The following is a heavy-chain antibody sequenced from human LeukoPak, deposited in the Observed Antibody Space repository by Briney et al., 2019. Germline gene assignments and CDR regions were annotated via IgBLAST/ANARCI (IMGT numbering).Heavy chain of an antibody. CDR1: GFTISVYT. D-gene: IGHD7-27*01. Sequence: GGSLRLSCAASGFTISVYTMVWVRQAPGKGPEWVAVISYDGSKTYYGDSVKGRFTISRDNSKNTLWLQMNSLRVEDTAIYYCATRGQPGDLYYFDYWGQGTLVTVSS. CDR2: ISYDGSKT. J-gene: IGHJ4*02. V-gene: IGHV3-30*04. CDR3: ATRGQPGDLYYFDY.